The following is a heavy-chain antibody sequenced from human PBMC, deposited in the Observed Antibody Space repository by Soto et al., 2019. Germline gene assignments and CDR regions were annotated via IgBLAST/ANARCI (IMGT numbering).Heavy chain of an antibody. CDR2: IIPMFPTT. J-gene: IGHJ4*02. V-gene: IGHV1-69*06. Sequence: QVHLVQSGPEVKRPGSSVKVSCKASGDTFGRNAIHWVRQAPGQGLEWMGGIIPMFPTTNYAQKVKDRLTIYAKKSTGTANLEMTSLRSEDTAVYYCTKDGDSAEYGYWGQGTLVTVSS. D-gene: IGHD7-27*01. CDR1: GDTFGRNA. CDR3: TKDGDSAEYGY.